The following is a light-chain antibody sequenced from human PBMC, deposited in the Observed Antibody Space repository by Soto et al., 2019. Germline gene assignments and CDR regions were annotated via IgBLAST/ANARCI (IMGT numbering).Light chain of an antibody. CDR1: SSNIGAGYD. CDR2: GNS. J-gene: IGLJ2*01. Sequence: QSVLTQPPSVSGAPGQRVTISCTGSSSNIGAGYDVHWYQQLPGTAPKVLIYGNSNRPSGVPDRFSGSKSGTSASLAITGLQAEDEADYYCQSYDSSLSVVFGGETKVTVL. CDR3: QSYDSSLSVV. V-gene: IGLV1-40*01.